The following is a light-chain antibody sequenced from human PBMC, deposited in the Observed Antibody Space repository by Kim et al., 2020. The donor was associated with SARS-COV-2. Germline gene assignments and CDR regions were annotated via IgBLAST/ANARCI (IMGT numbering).Light chain of an antibody. V-gene: IGKV1-5*03. CDR2: KAS. J-gene: IGKJ4*01. CDR1: QSISSW. Sequence: DIQMTQSPSTLSASVGDRVTITCRASQSISSWLAWYQQKPGKAPKFLIHKASSLESGVPSRFSGSGSGTEFTLTISRLQPDDFATYYCQHYNSSPLTFGGGTKVDIK. CDR3: QHYNSSPLT.